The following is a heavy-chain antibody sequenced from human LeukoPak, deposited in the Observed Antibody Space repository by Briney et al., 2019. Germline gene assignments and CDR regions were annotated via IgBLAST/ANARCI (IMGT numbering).Heavy chain of an antibody. Sequence: GASVKVSCKASGYTFTGYYMHWVRQAPGQGLEWMGWINPNSGGTNYAQKFQGRVTMTRDTSISTAYMELSRLRSEDTAVYYCATFRWGSGSYLLTYYYYGMDVWGQGTTVTVSS. J-gene: IGHJ6*02. D-gene: IGHD3-10*01. CDR1: GYTFTGYY. CDR2: INPNSGGT. V-gene: IGHV1-2*02. CDR3: ATFRWGSGSYLLTYYYYGMDV.